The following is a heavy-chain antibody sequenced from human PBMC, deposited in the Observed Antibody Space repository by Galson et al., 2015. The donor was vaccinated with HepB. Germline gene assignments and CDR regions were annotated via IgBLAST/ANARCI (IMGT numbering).Heavy chain of an antibody. V-gene: IGHV1-3*01. CDR3: ARDSTAARPKSYYYYYMDV. J-gene: IGHJ6*03. Sequence: CKASGYTFTSYAMHWVRQAPGQRLEWMGWINAGNGNTEYSQKFQGRVTITRDTSASTAYMELSSLRSEDTAVYYCARDSTAARPKSYYYYYMDVWGKGTTVTVSS. D-gene: IGHD6-6*01. CDR2: INAGNGNT. CDR1: GYTFTSYA.